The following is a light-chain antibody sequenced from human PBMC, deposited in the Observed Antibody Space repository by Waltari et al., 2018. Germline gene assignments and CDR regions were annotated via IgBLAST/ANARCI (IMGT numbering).Light chain of an antibody. J-gene: IGKJ3*01. Sequence: DIQMTQSPSTLSASVGDRVPITCRASQSISYYLNWYQQKSGKAPKLLIYAATNLQSGVPSRFSGSGSGTDFTLTISSLQPEDFATYYCQQSYSIPLFAFGPGSRVDIK. CDR2: AAT. V-gene: IGKV1-39*01. CDR3: QQSYSIPLFA. CDR1: QSISYY.